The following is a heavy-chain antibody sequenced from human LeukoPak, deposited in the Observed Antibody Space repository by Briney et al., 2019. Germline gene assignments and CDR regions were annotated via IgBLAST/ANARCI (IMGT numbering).Heavy chain of an antibody. D-gene: IGHD1-14*01. CDR2: IYPGDSDT. V-gene: IGHV5-51*01. CDR1: GYRFSSYW. J-gene: IGHJ4*02. CDR3: ARRTGPLYFDY. Sequence: GESLKISFKGSGYRFSSYWIGWVRPMPGKGLEWMGIIYPGDSDTTYSPSFQGQVTISADKSISSAYLQWSSLKASDTAMYYCARRTGPLYFDYWGQGTLVTVSS.